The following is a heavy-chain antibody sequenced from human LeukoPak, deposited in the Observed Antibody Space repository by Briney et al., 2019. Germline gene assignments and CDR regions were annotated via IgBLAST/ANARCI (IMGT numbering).Heavy chain of an antibody. CDR3: TTDHSYSSVGDY. J-gene: IGHJ4*02. D-gene: IGHD6-19*01. Sequence: GGSLRLSCAVSGFTFSNAWMTWVRQAPGKGLEWVGRIKSKTDGGTTDYAAPVKGRFTISRDDSKNTLYVQMNSLKTEDAAVYYCTTDHSYSSVGDYWGQGTLVTVSS. V-gene: IGHV3-15*01. CDR2: IKSKTDGGTT. CDR1: GFTFSNAW.